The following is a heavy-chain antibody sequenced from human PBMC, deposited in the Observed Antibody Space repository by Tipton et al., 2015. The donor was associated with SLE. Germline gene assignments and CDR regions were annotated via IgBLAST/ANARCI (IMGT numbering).Heavy chain of an antibody. Sequence: TLSLTCAVYGGSFSGYFWSWIRQPPGKGLEWIGELYHRGNTNYNPSLMSRVTISLDTSKNQFSLKLSSVTAADTAVYYCARGSKYYSDYIGAFGIWGQGTMVTVSS. J-gene: IGHJ3*02. CDR2: LYHRGNT. CDR3: ARGSKYYSDYIGAFGI. D-gene: IGHD4-11*01. CDR1: GGSFSGYF. V-gene: IGHV4-34*01.